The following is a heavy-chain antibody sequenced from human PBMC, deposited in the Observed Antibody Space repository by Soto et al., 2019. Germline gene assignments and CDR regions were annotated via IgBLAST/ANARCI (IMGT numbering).Heavy chain of an antibody. CDR1: GGSVSSGSYY. Sequence: QVQLQESGPGMVKPSETLSLTCTVSGGSVSSGSYYWSWIRQPPGKGLEWIGYIYYSGSTNYNPSLKSRVTISVDTSKNQFSLKLSSVTAADTAVYYCATDLLSVWGSYRYWGWFDPWGQGTLVTVSS. V-gene: IGHV4-61*01. D-gene: IGHD3-16*02. CDR2: IYYSGST. CDR3: ATDLLSVWGSYRYWGWFDP. J-gene: IGHJ5*02.